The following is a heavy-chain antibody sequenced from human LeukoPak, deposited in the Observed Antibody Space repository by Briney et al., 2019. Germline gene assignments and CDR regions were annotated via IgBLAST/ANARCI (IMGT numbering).Heavy chain of an antibody. V-gene: IGHV1-18*01. CDR1: GYTFTSYG. D-gene: IGHD2-15*01. J-gene: IGHJ4*02. CDR3: ARVGGSDCSGGSCEFDY. CDR2: ISAYNGNT. Sequence: GASVKVSCKASGYTFTSYGISWVRQAPGQGLEWMGWISAYNGNTNYAQKLQGRVTMTTDTSTSTAYMELRSLRSDDTAVYYCARVGGSDCSGGSCEFDYWGQGTLVTVSS.